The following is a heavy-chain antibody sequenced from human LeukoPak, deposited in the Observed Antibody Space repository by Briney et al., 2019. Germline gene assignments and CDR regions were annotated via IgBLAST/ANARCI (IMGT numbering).Heavy chain of an antibody. CDR1: GNTFTSYA. CDR3: ARGSQYYDFWSGYQGLEDAFDY. CDR2: INAGNGNT. V-gene: IGHV1-3*01. D-gene: IGHD3-3*01. J-gene: IGHJ4*02. Sequence: ASVKVSCTASGNTFTSYAMHWVRQAPGQRLEWMGWINAGNGNTKYSQKFQGRVTITRDTSASTAYMELSSLRSEDTAVYYCARGSQYYDFWSGYQGLEDAFDYWGQGTLVTVSS.